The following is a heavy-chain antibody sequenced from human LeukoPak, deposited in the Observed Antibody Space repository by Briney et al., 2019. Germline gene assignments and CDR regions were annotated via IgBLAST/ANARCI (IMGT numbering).Heavy chain of an antibody. CDR3: ARQVSDYFYYYIDV. CDR1: GGSISSSGYY. V-gene: IGHV4-39*01. J-gene: IGHJ6*03. Sequence: PSETLSLTCSVSGGSISSSGYYWNWIRQPPGKGLEWVGSIYYSGTIYYNSSLKSRVTISEDTSKNRFSLMLTSVTAADTAVYYCARQVSDYFYYYIDVWGEGTTVIVSS. CDR2: IYYSGTI.